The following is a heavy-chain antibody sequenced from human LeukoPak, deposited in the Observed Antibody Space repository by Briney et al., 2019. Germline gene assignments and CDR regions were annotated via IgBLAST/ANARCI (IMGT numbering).Heavy chain of an antibody. CDR1: GGTFSSYA. J-gene: IGHJ4*02. CDR2: IIPIFGTA. D-gene: IGHD1-26*01. CDR3: AVVGATGYFDY. Sequence: GASVKVSCKASGGTFSSYAISWVRQAPGQGLEWMGGIIPIFGTANYAQKFQGWVTMTRDTSISTAYMELSRLRSDDTAVYYCAVVGATGYFDYWGQGTLVTVSS. V-gene: IGHV1-69*05.